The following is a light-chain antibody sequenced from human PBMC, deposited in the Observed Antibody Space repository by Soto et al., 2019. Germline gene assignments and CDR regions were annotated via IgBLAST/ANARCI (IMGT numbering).Light chain of an antibody. CDR3: QSYDISLTVV. Sequence: QSVLTQPPSVSGAPGQRVTISCTGSSSNIGAGYDVHWYQHLPGTAPKLLIHGNNNRPSGVPDRFSGSKSGTSASLAITGLQAEDEADYYCQSYDISLTVVFGGGTKLTVL. V-gene: IGLV1-40*01. CDR1: SSNIGAGYD. CDR2: GNN. J-gene: IGLJ2*01.